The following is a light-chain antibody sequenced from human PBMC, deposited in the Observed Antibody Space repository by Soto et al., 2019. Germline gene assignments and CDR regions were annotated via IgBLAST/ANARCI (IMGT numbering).Light chain of an antibody. V-gene: IGLV2-8*01. CDR1: SSDVGGYNY. Sequence: QSALTQPPSASGSPGQSVTISCTGTSSDVGGYNYVSWYQQHPGKAPKVMMYEVSKRPSGVPDRFSGSKSGNTASLTVSGLLAEDEAEYYCSSYGGTNSLKVFGGGTKLTV. CDR2: EVS. CDR3: SSYGGTNSLKV. J-gene: IGLJ2*01.